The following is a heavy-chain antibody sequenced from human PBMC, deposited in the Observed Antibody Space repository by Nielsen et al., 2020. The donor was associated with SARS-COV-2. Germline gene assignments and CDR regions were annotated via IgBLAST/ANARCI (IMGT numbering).Heavy chain of an antibody. J-gene: IGHJ6*03. CDR2: IIPIFGTT. Sequence: SVQVSCKASGGTFSSYAISWVRQAPGQGLEWMGGIIPIFGTTNYAQKFQGRVTITADESTSTAYMELSSLRSEDTAVYYCARGRYQLLRYYYYYMDVWGKGTTVTVSS. D-gene: IGHD2-2*01. CDR3: ARGRYQLLRYYYYYMDV. V-gene: IGHV1-69*13. CDR1: GGTFSSYA.